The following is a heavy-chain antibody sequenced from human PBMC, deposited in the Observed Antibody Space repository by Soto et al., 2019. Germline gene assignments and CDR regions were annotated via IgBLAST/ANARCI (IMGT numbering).Heavy chain of an antibody. CDR1: GFTFSSYG. CDR3: ARDRRGSVDYYYYGMDV. D-gene: IGHD3-10*01. V-gene: IGHV3-33*01. CDR2: IWYDGSNK. J-gene: IGHJ6*02. Sequence: QVQLVESGGGVVQPGRSLRLSCAASGFTFSSYGMHWVRQAPGKGLEWVAVIWYDGSNKYYADSVKGRFTISRDNSKNTMYPQMNSRRAKDTAVYYCARDRRGSVDYYYYGMDVWGQGTTVTVSS.